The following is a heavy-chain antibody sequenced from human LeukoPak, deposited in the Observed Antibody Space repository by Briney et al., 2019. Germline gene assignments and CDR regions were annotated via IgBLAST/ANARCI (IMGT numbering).Heavy chain of an antibody. CDR1: GGTFSSYA. Sequence: SVKVSCKASGGTFSSYAISWVRQAPGQGLEWMGGIIPIFGTANYAQKFQGRVTITADGSTSTAYMELSSLRSEDTAVYYCARDRIPQQQLVGDNWFDPWGQGTLVTVSS. V-gene: IGHV1-69*13. CDR3: ARDRIPQQQLVGDNWFDP. J-gene: IGHJ5*02. D-gene: IGHD6-13*01. CDR2: IIPIFGTA.